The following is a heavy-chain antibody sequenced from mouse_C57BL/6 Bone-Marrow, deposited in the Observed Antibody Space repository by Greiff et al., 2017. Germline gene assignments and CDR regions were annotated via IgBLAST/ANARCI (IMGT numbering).Heavy chain of an antibody. V-gene: IGHV5-6*01. CDR3: ARHEPYYYGSSLYYFDY. CDR2: ISSGGSYT. CDR1: GFTFSSYG. Sequence: EVKLMESGGDLVKPGGSLKLSCAASGFTFSSYGMSWVRQTPDKRLEWVATISSGGSYTYYPDSVKGRFTISRDNAKNTLYLQMSSLKSEDTAMYYCARHEPYYYGSSLYYFDYWGQGTTLTVSS. J-gene: IGHJ2*01. D-gene: IGHD1-1*01.